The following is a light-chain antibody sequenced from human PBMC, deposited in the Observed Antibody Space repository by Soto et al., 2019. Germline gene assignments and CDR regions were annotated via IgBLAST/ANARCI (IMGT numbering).Light chain of an antibody. CDR3: QQYNGY. CDR1: QSISPY. V-gene: IGKV1-5*01. CDR2: AVS. J-gene: IGKJ3*01. Sequence: QMTQSPSTLSASVGDRVTITCRASQSISPYLAWYQQKPGKAPNLLIYAVSSLESGVPSRFSGSGSGTEFTLTSSSLQPDDFATYYCQQYNGYFGPGTKVDIK.